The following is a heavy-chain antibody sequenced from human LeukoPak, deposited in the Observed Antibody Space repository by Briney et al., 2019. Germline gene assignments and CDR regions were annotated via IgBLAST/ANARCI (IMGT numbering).Heavy chain of an antibody. Sequence: ASVKVSCKASGYTFTSYGISWVRQAPGQGLEWMGWISAYNGNTNYAQKLQGRVTMTTDTSTSTAYMELRSLRSDDTAVYYCARDLSTMVRGVITYYFDYWGQGTLVTVSS. CDR1: GYTFTSYG. V-gene: IGHV1-18*04. J-gene: IGHJ4*02. D-gene: IGHD3-10*01. CDR3: ARDLSTMVRGVITYYFDY. CDR2: ISAYNGNT.